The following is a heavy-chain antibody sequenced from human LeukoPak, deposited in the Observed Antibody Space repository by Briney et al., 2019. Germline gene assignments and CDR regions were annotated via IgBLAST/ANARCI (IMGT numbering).Heavy chain of an antibody. CDR3: ARFPYYFDY. CDR2: INNSGST. J-gene: IGHJ4*02. Sequence: SETLSLTCAVSGGSFSGYYWSWIRQPPGKGLEWIGEINNSGSTNYNPSLKSRVTISVDTSKNQFSLKLSSVTAADTAVYYCARFPYYFDYWGQGTLVTVSS. V-gene: IGHV4-34*01. CDR1: GGSFSGYY.